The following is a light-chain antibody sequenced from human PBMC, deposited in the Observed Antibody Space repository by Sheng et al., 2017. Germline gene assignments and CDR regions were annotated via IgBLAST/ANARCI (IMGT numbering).Light chain of an antibody. CDR3: QQYDDYSRT. J-gene: IGKJ1*01. CDR2: KAS. CDR1: QNINSW. V-gene: IGKV1-5*03. Sequence: DIQMTQSPSTLSASVGDRVTITCRASQNINSWLAWYQQKPGKAPKLLIYKASSLESGVPSRFSGSGSGTRFTLTISSLQPDDFATYCCQQYDDYSRTFGHGTKVE.